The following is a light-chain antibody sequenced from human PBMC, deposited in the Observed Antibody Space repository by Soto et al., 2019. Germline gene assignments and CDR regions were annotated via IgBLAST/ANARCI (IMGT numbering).Light chain of an antibody. V-gene: IGLV1-44*01. J-gene: IGLJ1*01. Sequence: QSALTQPPSASGTPGQKVTISCSGSSSNIGSNAVNWYQQVPGTAPKLLIYSDDQRPSGVPDRFSGSKSGTSASLAISGLQSEDEADYICAAWNDNLNGPSYVFGTGTKV. CDR3: AAWNDNLNGPSYV. CDR1: SSNIGSNA. CDR2: SDD.